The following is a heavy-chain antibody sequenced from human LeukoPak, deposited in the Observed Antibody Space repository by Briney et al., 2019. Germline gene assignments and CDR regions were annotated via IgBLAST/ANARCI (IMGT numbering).Heavy chain of an antibody. D-gene: IGHD4-17*01. CDR2: IRYDGTNK. CDR3: ARAMTFYGDSSAHFDY. CDR1: GFTFSSCG. V-gene: IGHV3-30*02. Sequence: TGGSLKLSCAASGFTFSSCGMHWVRQAPGKGLEWVAFIRYDGTNKYYADSVKGRFTISRDNAKNSLYLQMNSLRAEDTAVYYCARAMTFYGDSSAHFDYWGQGTLVTVSS. J-gene: IGHJ4*02.